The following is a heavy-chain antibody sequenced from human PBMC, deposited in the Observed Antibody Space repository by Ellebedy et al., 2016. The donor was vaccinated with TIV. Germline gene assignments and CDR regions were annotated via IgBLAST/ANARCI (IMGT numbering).Heavy chain of an antibody. CDR2: IIPILGKE. CDR1: GCTFSSYG. Sequence: AASVTVSCKASGCTFSSYGISWVRQAPGQGLEWMGGIIPILGKENYAQKFQGRGTITADESTYTDYMEMSSLRYEDTAVYYCARVGNYYGGNPTYYFDYWGQGTLVTVSS. V-gene: IGHV1-69*10. D-gene: IGHD4-23*01. CDR3: ARVGNYYGGNPTYYFDY. J-gene: IGHJ4*02.